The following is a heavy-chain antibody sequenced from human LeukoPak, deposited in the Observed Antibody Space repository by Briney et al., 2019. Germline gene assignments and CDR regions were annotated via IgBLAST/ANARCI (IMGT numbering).Heavy chain of an antibody. CDR2: INPNSGDT. CDR1: GYTFTEYY. J-gene: IGHJ5*02. V-gene: IGHV1-2*02. Sequence: ASVKVSCKASGYTFTEYYMHWLRQAPGLVFEWMGSINPNSGDTYYSPEFQGRVTLTRDTSIKTAYMEMNSLKSEDTAVYYCVRDIAPIGSWWFDPWGQGTLIIVSS. D-gene: IGHD2-15*01. CDR3: VRDIAPIGSWWFDP.